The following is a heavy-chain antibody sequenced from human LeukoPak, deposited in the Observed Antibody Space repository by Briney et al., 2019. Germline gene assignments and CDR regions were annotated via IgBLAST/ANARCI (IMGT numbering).Heavy chain of an antibody. CDR2: IYYSGST. V-gene: IGHV4-31*03. Sequence: SETLSLTCTVSGVSISSGGYYWSWIRQHPGKGLEWIGYIYYSGSTYYNPSLKSRVTISVDTSKNQFSLKLSSVTAADTAVYYCARVEPYGVPFDPWGQGTLVTASS. CDR3: ARVEPYGVPFDP. J-gene: IGHJ5*02. CDR1: GVSISSGGYY. D-gene: IGHD4-17*01.